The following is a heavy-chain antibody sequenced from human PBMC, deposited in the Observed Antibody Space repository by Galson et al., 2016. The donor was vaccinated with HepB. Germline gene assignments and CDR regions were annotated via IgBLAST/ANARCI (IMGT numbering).Heavy chain of an antibody. J-gene: IGHJ3*02. CDR2: ITNSGSTI. CDR3: ARRWKEMATITDAFDI. Sequence: SLRLSCAASGFTFSSYTMNWVRQAPGKGLEWVSYITNSGSTIYYADSVKGRFTISRDNSKNTVYLQMNTLRAEDTAVYYCARRWKEMATITDAFDIWGQGTMVTVSS. D-gene: IGHD5-24*01. CDR1: GFTFSSYT. V-gene: IGHV3-48*01.